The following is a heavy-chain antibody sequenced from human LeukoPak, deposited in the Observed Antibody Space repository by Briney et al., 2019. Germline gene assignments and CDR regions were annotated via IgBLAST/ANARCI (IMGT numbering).Heavy chain of an antibody. J-gene: IGHJ5*02. CDR3: ARSDSQMLHP. Sequence: SETLSLTCTVSGGSISSYSWTWIRQPPGKGLEWIGYIYHSGNAYYNPSLKSRVTISVDRSKNQFSLKLSSVTAADAAVYYCARSDSQMLHPWGQGTLVTVSS. D-gene: IGHD2-21*02. CDR1: GGSISSYS. V-gene: IGHV4-30-2*01. CDR2: IYHSGNA.